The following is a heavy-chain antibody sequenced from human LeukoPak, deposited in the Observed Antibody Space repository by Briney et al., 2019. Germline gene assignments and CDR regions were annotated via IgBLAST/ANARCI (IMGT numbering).Heavy chain of an antibody. V-gene: IGHV3-30*02. Sequence: GGSLRLFCATSGFTFSSYGMHWGPQAPGKGPEWVAFIRYDGSNKYYADSVKGRFTISRDNSKNMLYLQMNSLRAEDAAVYYCAKLRWLAPFDYWGQGTLVTVSS. J-gene: IGHJ4*02. CDR1: GFTFSSYG. CDR2: IRYDGSNK. D-gene: IGHD6-19*01. CDR3: AKLRWLAPFDY.